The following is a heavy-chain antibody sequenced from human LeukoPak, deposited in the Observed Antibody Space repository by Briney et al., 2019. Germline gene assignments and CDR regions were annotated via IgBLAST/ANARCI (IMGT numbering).Heavy chain of an antibody. Sequence: PGGSLRLSCAASGFTFDDYGMSWVRQPPGKGLEWVSGITWNGGTIGYVASVKGRFTISRDKAKNSLYLQMNSLRAEDTALYYCARGYCSGDTCRPFDYWGQGALVTVSS. CDR1: GFTFDDYG. CDR2: ITWNGGTI. J-gene: IGHJ4*02. D-gene: IGHD2-15*01. V-gene: IGHV3-20*04. CDR3: ARGYCSGDTCRPFDY.